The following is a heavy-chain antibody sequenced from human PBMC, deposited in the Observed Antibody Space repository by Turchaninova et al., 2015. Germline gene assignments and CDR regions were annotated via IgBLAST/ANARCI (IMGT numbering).Heavy chain of an antibody. CDR3: TADDDDFRTGYSY. CDR2: FDSEDGET. V-gene: IGHV1-24*01. CDR1: GYTLLDLA. Sequence: QVQLVQSGAEVKKPGASVKVSCKLSGYTLLDLAIHWLRQAPGKGLEWMGGFDSEDGETIYAQKFQGRVTMTEDTSTDTSYLELSSLRAEDTAIYYCTADDDDFRTGYSYWGQGTLVTVSS. D-gene: IGHD3/OR15-3a*01. J-gene: IGHJ4*02.